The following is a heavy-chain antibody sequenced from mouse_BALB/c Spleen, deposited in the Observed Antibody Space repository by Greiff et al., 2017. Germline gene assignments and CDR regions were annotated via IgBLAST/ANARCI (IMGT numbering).Heavy chain of an antibody. CDR3: ARGYGSSPAWFAY. V-gene: IGHV2-9*02. D-gene: IGHD1-1*01. Sequence: VMLVESGPGLVAPSQSLSITCTVSGFSLTSYGVHWVRQPPGKGLEWLGVIWAGGSTNYNSALMSRLSISKDNSKSQVFLKMNSLQTDDTAMYYCARGYGSSPAWFAYWGQGTLVTVSA. J-gene: IGHJ3*01. CDR2: IWAGGST. CDR1: GFSLTSYG.